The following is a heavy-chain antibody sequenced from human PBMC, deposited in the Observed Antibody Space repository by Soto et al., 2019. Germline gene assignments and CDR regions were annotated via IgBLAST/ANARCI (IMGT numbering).Heavy chain of an antibody. D-gene: IGHD3-10*01. CDR3: AHRRGWFGDVTTNWFDP. CDR2: IYWNDDK. CDR1: GFSLSTSGVG. V-gene: IGHV2-5*01. Sequence: QITLKESGPTLVNPTQTLTLTCTFSGFSLSTSGVGVGWIRQPPGKALEWLALIYWNDDKRYSPSLKSRLTITKDTSKNQVVLTMTNMDPVDTATYYCAHRRGWFGDVTTNWFDPWGQGTLVTVSS. J-gene: IGHJ5*02.